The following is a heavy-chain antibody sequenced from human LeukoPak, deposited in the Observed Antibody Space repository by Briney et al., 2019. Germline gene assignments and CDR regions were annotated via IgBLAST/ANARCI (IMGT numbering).Heavy chain of an antibody. CDR3: ERAYGDLYVVY. D-gene: IGHD4-17*01. J-gene: IGHJ4*02. CDR1: GRSLFLFY. Sequence: SDTVSLTCTLSGRSLFLFYSLCIRHPADKALEWIYRMYSSCRTNHQRCVESRVNMSVDTSKNQFSLNLTSVTAADTCVYYCERAYGDLYVVYWGQGILATVSS. CDR2: MYSSCRT. V-gene: IGHV4-4*07.